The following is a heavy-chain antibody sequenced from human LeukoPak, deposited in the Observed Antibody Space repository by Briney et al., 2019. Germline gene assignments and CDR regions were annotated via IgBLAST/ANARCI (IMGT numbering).Heavy chain of an antibody. CDR3: ARVEATTARSYYYYYMDV. Sequence: GGSLRLSCSASGFSFTSYAMNWARQAPGKGLEWVSSITTGSSYIYYADSVRGRFSVSRDNAKNSLYLEMNSLRAEDTAVYYCARVEATTARSYYYYYMDVWGKGTTVTVSS. CDR2: ITTGSSYI. V-gene: IGHV3-21*06. J-gene: IGHJ6*03. D-gene: IGHD1-1*01. CDR1: GFSFTSYA.